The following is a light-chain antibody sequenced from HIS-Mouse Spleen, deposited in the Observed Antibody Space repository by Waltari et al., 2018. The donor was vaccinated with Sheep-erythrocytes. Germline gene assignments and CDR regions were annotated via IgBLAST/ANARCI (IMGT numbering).Light chain of an antibody. CDR1: SSDVGGYNY. CDR2: DVS. J-gene: IGLJ1*01. Sequence: QSALTQPRSVSGSPGQSVTTSCTGTSSDVGGYNYVSWYQPHPGKAPKLMIYDVSKRPSGVPDRFSGSKSGNTASLTISGLQAEDEADYYCCSYAGSYNHVFATGTKVTVL. CDR3: CSYAGSYNHV. V-gene: IGLV2-11*01.